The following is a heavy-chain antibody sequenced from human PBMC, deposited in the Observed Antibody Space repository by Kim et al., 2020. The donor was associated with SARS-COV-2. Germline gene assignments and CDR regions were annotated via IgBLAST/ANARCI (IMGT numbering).Heavy chain of an antibody. V-gene: IGHV3-64*01. CDR1: GFTFSSYA. Sequence: GGSLRLSCAASGFTFSSYAMHWVRQAPGKGLEYVSAISSNGGSTYYANSVKGRFTISRDNSNNTLYLQMGSLRAEDMAVYYCARDRYYDILTGYYTLSRQYYYYYYGMDVWGQGTTVTVSS. J-gene: IGHJ6*02. D-gene: IGHD3-9*01. CDR3: ARDRYYDILTGYYTLSRQYYYYYYGMDV. CDR2: ISSNGGST.